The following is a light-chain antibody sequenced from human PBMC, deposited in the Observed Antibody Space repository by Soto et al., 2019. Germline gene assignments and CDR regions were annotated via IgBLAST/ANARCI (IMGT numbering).Light chain of an antibody. CDR3: QQLHGYPIT. CDR1: QGIDTS. Sequence: ILLTQYPSSLAASVGDRVTITCRASQGIDTSLAWYQQKPGKAPKLLIYAASNFQSGVPSRFSGSGSGTHFTLTISCLQPEDFATYYCQQLHGYPITFGQGTRLEIK. J-gene: IGKJ5*01. CDR2: AAS. V-gene: IGKV1-9*01.